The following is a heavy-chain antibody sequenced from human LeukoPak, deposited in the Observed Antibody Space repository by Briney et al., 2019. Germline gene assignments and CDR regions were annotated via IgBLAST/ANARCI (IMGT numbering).Heavy chain of an antibody. D-gene: IGHD2-2*02. Sequence: GASVKVSCTASGYTFTGYYMHWVRQAPGQGLEWMGWINPNSGGTNYAQKFQGRVTMTRDTSISTAYMELSRLRSDDTAVYYCARETHVVPAAIDENWFDPWGQGTLVTVSS. V-gene: IGHV1-2*02. J-gene: IGHJ5*02. CDR3: ARETHVVPAAIDENWFDP. CDR1: GYTFTGYY. CDR2: INPNSGGT.